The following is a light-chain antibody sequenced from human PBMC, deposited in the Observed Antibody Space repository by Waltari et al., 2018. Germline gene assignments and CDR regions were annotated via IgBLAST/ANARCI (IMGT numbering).Light chain of an antibody. CDR3: QQYSGYSGP. CDR2: YAS. J-gene: IGKJ4*01. CDR1: KSISRW. V-gene: IGKV1-5*01. Sequence: DIQMTQFPSTLSASVGDRVTITCRASKSISRWLAWYQQKPGKAPKVLIYYASTLERGVPSRFSGSGSETEFTLAISSLQPDDFATYYCQQYSGYSGPFGGGTKVEIK.